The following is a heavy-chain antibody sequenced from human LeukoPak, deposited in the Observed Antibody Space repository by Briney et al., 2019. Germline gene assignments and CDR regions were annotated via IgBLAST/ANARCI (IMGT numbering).Heavy chain of an antibody. Sequence: PGGSLRLSCAVSGFTFSDHYMDWVRQSPGRGLEWVARSRNKANSSTTEYAASVKGRFTISRDDSKNSLFLQMNSLKTEDTAVYYCVRGKNSFDYWGQGTLLTVSS. CDR3: VRGKNSFDY. V-gene: IGHV3-72*01. CDR1: GFTFSDHY. CDR2: SRNKANSSTT. J-gene: IGHJ4*02. D-gene: IGHD3-10*01.